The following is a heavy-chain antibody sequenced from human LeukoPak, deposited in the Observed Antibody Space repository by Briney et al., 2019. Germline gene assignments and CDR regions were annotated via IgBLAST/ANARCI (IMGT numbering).Heavy chain of an antibody. CDR3: ARSGSLYYYGMDV. D-gene: IGHD1-26*01. V-gene: IGHV4-61*02. Sequence: SQTLSLTCTVSGGSISSGSYYWSWIRQPAGKGLEWIGRIYTSGSTNYNPSLKSRVTISVDTSKNQFSLKLSSVTAADTAVYYCARSGSLYYYGMDVWGQGTTVTVSS. CDR1: GGSISSGSYY. CDR2: IYTSGST. J-gene: IGHJ6*02.